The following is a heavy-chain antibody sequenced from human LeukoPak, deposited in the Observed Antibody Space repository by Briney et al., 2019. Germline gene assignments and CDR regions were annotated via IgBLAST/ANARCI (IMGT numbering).Heavy chain of an antibody. D-gene: IGHD3-10*01. V-gene: IGHV1-8*01. CDR3: ARSPSRRNFMVRGVMPMGRFDP. CDR1: GYTFTSYD. J-gene: IGHJ5*02. Sequence: ASVKVSCKASGYTFTSYDINWVRQATGQGLEWMGWMNPNSGNTGYAQKFQGRVTMTRNTSISTAYMELSSLRSEDTAVYYCARSPSRRNFMVRGVMPMGRFDPWGQGTLVTVSS. CDR2: MNPNSGNT.